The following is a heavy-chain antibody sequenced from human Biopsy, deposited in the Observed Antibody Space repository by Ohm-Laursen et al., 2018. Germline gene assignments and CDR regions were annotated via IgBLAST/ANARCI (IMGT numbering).Heavy chain of an antibody. Sequence: SLRLSCAASGFTFRGYAMSWVRQAPGKGLEWVSGIGGSGGSTYYADSVRGRFTISRDNSESTLYLQMNSLRADDPAVYHCAKAPCTQFGPVDCYDRFDKWGQGTTVTVS. J-gene: IGHJ3*02. CDR2: IGGSGGST. CDR1: GFTFRGYA. D-gene: IGHD3-16*01. CDR3: AKAPCTQFGPVDCYDRFDK. V-gene: IGHV3-23*01.